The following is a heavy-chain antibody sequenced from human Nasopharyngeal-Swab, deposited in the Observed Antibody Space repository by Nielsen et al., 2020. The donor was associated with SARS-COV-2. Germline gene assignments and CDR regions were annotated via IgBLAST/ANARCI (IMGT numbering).Heavy chain of an antibody. CDR2: IYYSGST. Sequence: RQAPGKGLEWIGYIYYSGSTYYNPSLKSRVTISVDTSKNQFSLKLSSVTAADTAVYYCARDDVYCSSTSCYRVPLNYWGQGTLVTVSS. V-gene: IGHV4-30-4*01. CDR3: ARDDVYCSSTSCYRVPLNY. J-gene: IGHJ4*02. D-gene: IGHD2-2*01.